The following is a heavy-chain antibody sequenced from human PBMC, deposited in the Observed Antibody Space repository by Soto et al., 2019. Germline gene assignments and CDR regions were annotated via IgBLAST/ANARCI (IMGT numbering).Heavy chain of an antibody. CDR2: IYHSGST. Sequence: SETLSLTCAVSGGSISSGGYSWSWIRQPPGKGLEWIGYIYHSGSTYYNPSLKSRVTISVDTSKNQFSLKLSSVTAADTAVYHCATTVAATTPFDYWGQGTLVTVSS. CDR3: ATTVAATTPFDY. CDR1: GGSISSGGYS. D-gene: IGHD2-15*01. V-gene: IGHV4-30-2*03. J-gene: IGHJ4*02.